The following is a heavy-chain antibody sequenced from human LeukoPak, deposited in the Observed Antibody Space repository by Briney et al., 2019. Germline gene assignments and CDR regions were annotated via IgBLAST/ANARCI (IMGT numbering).Heavy chain of an antibody. D-gene: IGHD3-10*01. V-gene: IGHV1-69*04. Sequence: ASVKVSCKASGGTFSSYAISWVRQAPGQGLEWMGRIIPILGIANYAQKFQGRVTITADKSTSTAYMELSSLRSEDTAVYYCARDGRSGRYYTGEGLDYWGQGTLVTVSS. CDR1: GGTFSSYA. CDR3: ARDGRSGRYYTGEGLDY. J-gene: IGHJ4*02. CDR2: IIPILGIA.